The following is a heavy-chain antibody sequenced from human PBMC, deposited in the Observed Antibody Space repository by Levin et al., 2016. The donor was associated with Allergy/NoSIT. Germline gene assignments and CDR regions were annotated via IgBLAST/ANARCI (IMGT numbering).Heavy chain of an antibody. J-gene: IGHJ4*02. V-gene: IGHV1-2*02. D-gene: IGHD3-10*01. CDR2: INPNTGGT. CDR3: ARVSLQWFGAPTFDY. Sequence: ASVKVSCKASGYTFTGYYMNWVRQAPGQGLEWMGWINPNTGGTVYAQKFQGRVTVTRDTSISTAYMELSGLTSDDTALYYCARVSLQWFGAPTFDYWGQGTLVTVSS. CDR1: GYTFTGYY.